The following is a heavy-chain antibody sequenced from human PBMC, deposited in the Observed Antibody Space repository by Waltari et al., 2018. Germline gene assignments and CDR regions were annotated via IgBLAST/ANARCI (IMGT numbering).Heavy chain of an antibody. V-gene: IGHV1-69-2*01. CDR1: GYTFTDYY. D-gene: IGHD1-7*01. Sequence: EVQLVQSGAEVKKPGATVKISCKASGYTFTDYYMHWVQQAPGKGLEWMGRVDPEDGETIYAEKFQGRVTITADTSTDTAYMELSSLRSEDTAVYYCVTLTGTTAYYYYYMDVWGKGTTVTVSS. CDR3: VTLTGTTAYYYYYMDV. CDR2: VDPEDGET. J-gene: IGHJ6*03.